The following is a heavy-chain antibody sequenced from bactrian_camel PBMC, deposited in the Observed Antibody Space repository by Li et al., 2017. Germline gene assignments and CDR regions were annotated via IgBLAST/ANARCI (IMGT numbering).Heavy chain of an antibody. J-gene: IGHJ4*01. D-gene: IGHD6*01. V-gene: IGHV3S26*01. CDR1: GFTFSSYW. CDR3: ATSLYGGASGTQYSY. CDR2: IDSDGST. Sequence: HVQLVESGGGLVQPGGSLTLSCAASGFTFSSYWMYWVRQAPGKEREGVAAIDSDGSTSYADSVKGRFTISQDNAKNTVYLQMNNPRTEDTALYYCATSLYGGASGTQYSYWGQGTQVTVS.